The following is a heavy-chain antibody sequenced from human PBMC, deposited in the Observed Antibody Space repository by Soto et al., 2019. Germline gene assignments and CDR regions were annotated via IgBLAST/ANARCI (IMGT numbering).Heavy chain of an antibody. J-gene: IGHJ3*02. Sequence: QVQLQQWGAGLLKPSETLSLTCAVYGGSFSGYYWSWIRQPPGKGLEWIGEINHSGSTNYNPSLKSRVTISVDTSKNQFSLKLSSVTAADTAVYYCARGFSVLWFGELARQNDAFDIWGQGTMVTVSS. CDR1: GGSFSGYY. V-gene: IGHV4-34*01. CDR2: INHSGST. CDR3: ARGFSVLWFGELARQNDAFDI. D-gene: IGHD3-10*01.